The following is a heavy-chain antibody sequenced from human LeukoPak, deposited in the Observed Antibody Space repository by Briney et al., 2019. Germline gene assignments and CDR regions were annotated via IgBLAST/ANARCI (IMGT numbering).Heavy chain of an antibody. CDR2: IMKDGGDK. V-gene: IGHV3-7*01. J-gene: IGHJ4*02. CDR3: ARDRDYYVFDY. Sequence: GGSLRLSCAASGFTFNGYWMTWVRQAPGKGLEWVANIMKDGGDKYYVDSVKGRFTISRDNAKNSLYLQMNSLRAEDTAVYYCARDRDYYVFDYWGQGTLVTVSS. D-gene: IGHD3-10*02. CDR1: GFTFNGYW.